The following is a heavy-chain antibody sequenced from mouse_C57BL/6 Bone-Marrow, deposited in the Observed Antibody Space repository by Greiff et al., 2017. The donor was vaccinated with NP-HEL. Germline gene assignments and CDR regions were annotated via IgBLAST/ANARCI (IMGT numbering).Heavy chain of an antibody. CDR1: GFTFSSYG. J-gene: IGHJ1*03. V-gene: IGHV5-6*01. CDR3: ARRRYFDV. CDR2: ISSGGSYT. Sequence: VQRVESGGDLVKPGGSLKLSCAASGFTFSSYGMSWVRQTPDKRLEWVATISSGGSYTYYPDSVKGRFTISRDNAKNTLYLQMSSLKSEDTAMYYCARRRYFDVWGTGTTVTVSS.